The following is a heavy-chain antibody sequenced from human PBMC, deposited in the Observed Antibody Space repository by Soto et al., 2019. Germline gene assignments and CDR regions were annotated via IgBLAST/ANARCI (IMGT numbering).Heavy chain of an antibody. Sequence: SETLSLTCTVSGGSISSYYWSWIRQPPGKGLEWIGYIYYSGSTNYNPSLKSRVTISVDTSKNQFSLKLSSVTAADTAVYYCARVRIAATAGWFDPWGQGTLVTVSS. V-gene: IGHV4-59*08. CDR2: IYYSGST. CDR3: ARVRIAATAGWFDP. D-gene: IGHD6-25*01. J-gene: IGHJ5*02. CDR1: GGSISSYY.